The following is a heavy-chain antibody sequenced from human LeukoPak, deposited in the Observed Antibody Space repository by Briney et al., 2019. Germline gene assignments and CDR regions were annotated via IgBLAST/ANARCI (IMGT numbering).Heavy chain of an antibody. J-gene: IGHJ3*02. CDR2: IKQDGSEK. V-gene: IGHV3-7*01. CDR3: ARGIIEVDI. D-gene: IGHD5-24*01. CDR1: GFTVSSNY. Sequence: GGSLRLSCAASGFTVSSNYMSWVRQAPGKGLEWVANIKQDGSEKYYVDSVKGRFTISRDNAKNSLYLQMNSLRAEDTAVYYCARGIIEVDIWGQGTMVTVSS.